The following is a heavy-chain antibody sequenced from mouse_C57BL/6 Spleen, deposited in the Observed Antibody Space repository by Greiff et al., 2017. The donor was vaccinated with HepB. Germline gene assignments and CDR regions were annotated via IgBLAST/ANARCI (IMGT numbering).Heavy chain of an antibody. CDR2: INPGSGGT. Sequence: VQGVESGAELVRPGTSVKVSCKASGYAFTNYLIEWVKQRPGQGLEWIGVINPGSGGTNYNEKFKGKATLTAYKSSSTAYMQLSSLTSEDSAVYFCARGPAGFAYWGQGTLVTVSA. J-gene: IGHJ3*01. CDR1: GYAFTNYL. CDR3: ARGPAGFAY. V-gene: IGHV1-54*01.